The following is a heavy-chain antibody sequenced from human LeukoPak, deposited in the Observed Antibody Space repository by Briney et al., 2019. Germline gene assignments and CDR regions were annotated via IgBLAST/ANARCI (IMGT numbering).Heavy chain of an antibody. CDR1: GFTFSNYW. D-gene: IGHD4-23*01. V-gene: IGHV3-74*01. CDR3: ARAATTVANFDY. CDR2: INSDGSST. Sequence: GGSLRLSCSASGFTFSNYWMHWVRQVPGKGLVWVSRINSDGSSTTYADSVKGRFTISRDNAKNTMYLQMNSLRAEDTAVYYCARAATTVANFDYWGQGTLVTVSS. J-gene: IGHJ4*02.